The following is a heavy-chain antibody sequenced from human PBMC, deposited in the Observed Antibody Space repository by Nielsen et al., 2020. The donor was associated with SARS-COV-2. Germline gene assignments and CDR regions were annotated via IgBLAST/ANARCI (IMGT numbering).Heavy chain of an antibody. V-gene: IGHV3-30*18. J-gene: IGHJ6*02. CDR2: ISYDGSNK. Sequence: WIRQPPGKGLEWVAVISYDGSNKYYADSVKGGFTISRDNSKNTLYLQMNSLRAEDTAVYYCANLMVGSGSYYTPYGMDVWGQGTTVTVSS. D-gene: IGHD3-10*01. CDR3: ANLMVGSGSYYTPYGMDV.